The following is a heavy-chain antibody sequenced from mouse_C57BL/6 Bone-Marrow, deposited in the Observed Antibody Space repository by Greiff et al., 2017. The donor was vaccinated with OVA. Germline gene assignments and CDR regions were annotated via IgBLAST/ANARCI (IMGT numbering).Heavy chain of an antibody. Sequence: VQLQQSGPELVKPGASVKISCKASGYAFSSSWMNWVKQRPGKGLEWIGRIYPGDGDTNYNGKFKGKATLTADKSSSTAYMQLSSLTSEDSAVYFCARSAGTRPYFDYWGQGTTLTVSA. J-gene: IGHJ2*01. D-gene: IGHD4-1*01. CDR2: IYPGDGDT. CDR1: GYAFSSSW. CDR3: ARSAGTRPYFDY. V-gene: IGHV1-82*01.